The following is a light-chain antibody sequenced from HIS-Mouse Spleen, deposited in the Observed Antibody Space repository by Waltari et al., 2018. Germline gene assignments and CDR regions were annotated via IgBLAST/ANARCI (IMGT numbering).Light chain of an antibody. J-gene: IGLJ1*01. CDR2: DVS. V-gene: IGLV2-11*01. CDR3: CSYAGSYSYV. Sequence: QSALTQPRSVSGSPGQSVTIPCTGTSSDVGGYNYVPWYQQHPGKAPKHMIYDVSKRPSGVPDRFSGSKSGNTASLTISGLQAEDEADYYCCSYAGSYSYVFGTGTKVTVL. CDR1: SSDVGGYNY.